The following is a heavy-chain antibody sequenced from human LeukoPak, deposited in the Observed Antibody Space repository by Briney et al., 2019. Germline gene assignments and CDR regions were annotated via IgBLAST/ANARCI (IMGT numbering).Heavy chain of an antibody. CDR3: ARKSDFDI. CDR1: GGSISSDH. Sequence: SETLSLTCTVSGGSISSDHWNWIRQPPGKGLEWIGCIYYSGSTCYNPSLKSRVTISVDMSKSQFSLRLTSVTAADTAVYYCARKSDFDIWGQGTLVTVSS. CDR2: IYYSGST. V-gene: IGHV4-59*01. J-gene: IGHJ3*02. D-gene: IGHD2-21*02.